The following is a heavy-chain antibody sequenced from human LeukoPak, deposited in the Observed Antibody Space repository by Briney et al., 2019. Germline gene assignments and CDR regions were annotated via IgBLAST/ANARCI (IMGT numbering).Heavy chain of an antibody. D-gene: IGHD3-3*01. Sequence: SGTLSLTCTVSGGSISVYYWSWIRQPPGKRLEWIGYVYYSGITKYNPSLKSRVTISVDTSKNQFSLQLTSVTAADTAVYYCARSTYFDFWSGFDNWGQGTLVTVSS. J-gene: IGHJ4*02. V-gene: IGHV4-59*01. CDR2: VYYSGIT. CDR3: ARSTYFDFWSGFDN. CDR1: GGSISVYY.